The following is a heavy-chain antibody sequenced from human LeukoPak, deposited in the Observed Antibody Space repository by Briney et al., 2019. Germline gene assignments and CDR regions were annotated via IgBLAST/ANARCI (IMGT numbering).Heavy chain of an antibody. V-gene: IGHV1-46*01. Sequence: ASVRVSCKASGYTFTSYYMHWVRQAPGQGLEWMGIINPSGGSTSYAQKFQGRVTMTRDTPTSTVYMELSSLRSEDTAVYYCARDQTYYDILTGYGGRNWAVDAFDIWGQGTMVTVSS. CDR1: GYTFTSYY. J-gene: IGHJ3*02. D-gene: IGHD3-9*01. CDR2: INPSGGST. CDR3: ARDQTYYDILTGYGGRNWAVDAFDI.